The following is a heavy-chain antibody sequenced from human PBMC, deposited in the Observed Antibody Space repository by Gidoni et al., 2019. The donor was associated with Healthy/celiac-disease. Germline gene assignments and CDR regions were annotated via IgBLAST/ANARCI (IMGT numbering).Heavy chain of an antibody. V-gene: IGHV5-10-1*03. CDR2: IDPGDSYT. J-gene: IGHJ4*02. CDR3: ARLYYDSSGPQGY. CDR1: GYSFTSYW. D-gene: IGHD3-22*01. Sequence: EVQLVQSGAAVKKPGESLRISCKGSGYSFTSYWISWVRQMPGKGLEWMGRIDPGDSYTNYSPSFQGHVTISDDKSISTAYLQWSSLKASDTAMDYCARLYYDSSGPQGYWGQGTLVTVSS.